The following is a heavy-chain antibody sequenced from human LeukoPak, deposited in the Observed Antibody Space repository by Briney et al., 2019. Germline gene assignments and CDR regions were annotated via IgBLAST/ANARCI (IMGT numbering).Heavy chain of an antibody. CDR3: ARGPPNWGYDY. D-gene: IGHD7-27*01. J-gene: IGHJ4*02. Sequence: ASVTVSCTASGYTFTIYDFNWVRQATGQRPEWMGWMSPNSGDTGYAQKFQDRVTMTRNTSISTAYMELSSLRSDDTAVYYCARGPPNWGYDYWGPGTLVTVSS. V-gene: IGHV1-8*01. CDR2: MSPNSGDT. CDR1: GYTFTIYD.